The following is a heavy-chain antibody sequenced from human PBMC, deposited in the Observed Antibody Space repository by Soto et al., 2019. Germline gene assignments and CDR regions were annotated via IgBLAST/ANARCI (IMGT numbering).Heavy chain of an antibody. CDR1: GFTFNAYS. V-gene: IGHV3-48*02. J-gene: IGHJ4*02. D-gene: IGHD1-7*01. Sequence: EVQLVESGGYLVQPGGSLRLSCAASGFTFNAYSLNWVRQAPGKGLEWVSYISSSGNTIYYADSVKGRFTISRDNDKNSLYLQMNSLRDDDTAVYYCARDKNGNYLFDYWGQGTLVTVSS. CDR3: ARDKNGNYLFDY. CDR2: ISSSGNTI.